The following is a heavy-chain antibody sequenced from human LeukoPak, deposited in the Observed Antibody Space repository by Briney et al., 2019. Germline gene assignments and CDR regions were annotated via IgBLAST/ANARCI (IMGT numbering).Heavy chain of an antibody. CDR3: ARASSRSGSGSYYPLDY. CDR1: GGSFSGYY. Sequence: SETLSLTCAVYGGSFSGYYWSWIRQPPGKGLEWIGEINHSGSTNYNPSLKSRVTISVDTSKNQFSLKLSSVTAADTAVYYCARASSRSGSGSYYPLDYWGQGTLVTVSS. D-gene: IGHD3-10*01. J-gene: IGHJ4*02. V-gene: IGHV4-34*01. CDR2: INHSGST.